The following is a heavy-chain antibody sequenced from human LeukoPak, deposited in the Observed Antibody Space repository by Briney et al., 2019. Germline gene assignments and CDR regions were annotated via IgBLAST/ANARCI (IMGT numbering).Heavy chain of an antibody. V-gene: IGHV3-23*01. Sequence: GGSLRLSGAASGFVFRSYAMSWVRQAPGKGLEWVSGISSSGGSTYHADSVRGRFTISRDNSKNTQYLQMNSLRVEDTAVYYCAKVRSGYYDHLDFWGQGILVTVSS. CDR3: AKVRSGYYDHLDF. CDR1: GFVFRSYA. D-gene: IGHD3-22*01. CDR2: ISSSGGST. J-gene: IGHJ4*02.